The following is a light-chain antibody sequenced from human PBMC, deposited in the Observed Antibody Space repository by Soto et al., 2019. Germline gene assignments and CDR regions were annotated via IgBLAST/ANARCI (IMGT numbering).Light chain of an antibody. CDR1: QSVSSN. J-gene: IGKJ2*01. CDR2: GGS. V-gene: IGKV3-15*01. CDR3: QESYT. Sequence: EMVLTQSPSTLSVSPGEGATLSCRASQSVSSNLAWYQQKPGQAPRLLIYGGSTRASGIPARFTGSGSGTEFTVTISSLQSEEFAVYYCQESYTFGQGTKLEI.